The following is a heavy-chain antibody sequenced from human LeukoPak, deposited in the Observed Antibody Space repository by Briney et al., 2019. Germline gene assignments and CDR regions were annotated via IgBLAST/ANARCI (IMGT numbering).Heavy chain of an antibody. J-gene: IGHJ5*02. CDR2: IYYSGSI. D-gene: IGHD3-22*01. Sequence: PSETLSLTCTVSAGSVSSTSYYWSWIRQPPGKGLEWIGYIYYSGSINYNPSLKSRVTISLDTSKNQFSLKLSSMTAADTAVYYCARLTYYYDSSGHYYWFDPWGQGTLVTVSS. V-gene: IGHV4-61*01. CDR3: ARLTYYYDSSGHYYWFDP. CDR1: AGSVSSTSYY.